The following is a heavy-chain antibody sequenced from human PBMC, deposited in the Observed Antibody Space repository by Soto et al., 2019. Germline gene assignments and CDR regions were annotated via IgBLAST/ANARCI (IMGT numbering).Heavy chain of an antibody. J-gene: IGHJ4*01. V-gene: IGHV3-33*01. CDR3: ARKDVEVFDY. CDR1: GFTFSGHG. Sequence: GESLRLSCAASGFTFSGHGMHWIRQAPGKGLEWVALIWYDGSKDYYRDSVKDRFTISRDNSKNMVYLQMNSLRVEDTAVYYCARKDVEVFDYWGPGTLVTVSS. CDR2: IWYDGSKD.